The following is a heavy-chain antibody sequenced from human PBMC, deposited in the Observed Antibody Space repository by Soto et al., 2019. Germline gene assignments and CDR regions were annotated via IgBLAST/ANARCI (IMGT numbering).Heavy chain of an antibody. V-gene: IGHV3-9*01. CDR3: AKDAGRRGAEHLHH. CDR1: GFTFDNYV. D-gene: IGHD3-10*01. CDR2: ISSNSGTV. J-gene: IGHJ1*01. Sequence: EVQLVESGGGLVQPGRSLRLSCAASGFTFDNYVMYWVRRAPGKGLEWVSGISSNSGTVDYADSVKGRFTISRDNAKNSLYLQMNSLRVEDTALYYCAKDAGRRGAEHLHHWGQGTLVIVSS.